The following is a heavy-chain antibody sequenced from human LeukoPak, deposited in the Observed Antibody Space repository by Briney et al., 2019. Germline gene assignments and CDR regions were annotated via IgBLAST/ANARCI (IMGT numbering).Heavy chain of an antibody. CDR3: ARGGRNDAFDI. CDR1: GGSIRSYY. Sequence: SETLSLTCSGSGGSIRSYYWSWIRQPPGKGLEWIAYIYYSGSANYNPSLKSRVTIAADTSRNKFSLNLNSVTAADTAVYYCARGGRNDAFDIWGQGTMVTVSS. J-gene: IGHJ3*02. V-gene: IGHV4-59*01. CDR2: IYYSGSA.